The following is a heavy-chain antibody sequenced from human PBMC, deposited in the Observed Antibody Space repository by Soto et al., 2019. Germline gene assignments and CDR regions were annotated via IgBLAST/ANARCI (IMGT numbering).Heavy chain of an antibody. CDR1: GFTFSSYA. D-gene: IGHD3-22*01. Sequence: QVPLVESGGGVVQPGRSLRLSCAASGFTFSSYAMHWVRQAPGKGLEWVAVISYDGSNKYYADSVKGRFTISRDNSKNTLYLQMNSLRAEDTAVYYCARDRGYYDSSGYFDYWGQGTLVTVSS. J-gene: IGHJ4*02. CDR3: ARDRGYYDSSGYFDY. CDR2: ISYDGSNK. V-gene: IGHV3-30-3*01.